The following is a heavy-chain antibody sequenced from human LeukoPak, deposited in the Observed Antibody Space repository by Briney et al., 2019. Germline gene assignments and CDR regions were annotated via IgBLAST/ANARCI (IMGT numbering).Heavy chain of an antibody. V-gene: IGHV3-7*01. CDR1: GFTFSNYW. D-gene: IGHD6-19*01. CDR2: IKEDGSEK. CDR3: ARGLAVAGTGY. Sequence: PGGSLRLSCAGSGFTFSNYWMSWVRQAPGKGLEWVANIKEDGSEKYYVDSVKGRFTISRDNAKNSLYLQMNSLRVEDTAVYYCARGLAVAGTGYWGQGTLVTVSS. J-gene: IGHJ4*02.